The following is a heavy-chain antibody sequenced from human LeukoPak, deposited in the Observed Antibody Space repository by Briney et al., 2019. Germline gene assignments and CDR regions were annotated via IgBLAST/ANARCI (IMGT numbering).Heavy chain of an antibody. CDR2: IYYSGST. Sequence: SETLSLTCTVSGGSISNYYWSWIRQPPGKGLEWIGYIYYSGSTNYNPSLKSRVTISVDTSKNQFSLKLSSVTAADTAVYYCARAGPAYGDYFDYWGQGTLVTVSS. CDR3: ARAGPAYGDYFDY. D-gene: IGHD4-17*01. V-gene: IGHV4-59*01. J-gene: IGHJ4*02. CDR1: GGSISNYY.